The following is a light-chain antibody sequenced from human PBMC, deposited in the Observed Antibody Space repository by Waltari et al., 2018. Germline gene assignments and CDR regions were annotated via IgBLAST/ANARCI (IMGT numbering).Light chain of an antibody. V-gene: IGLV4-69*01. CDR2: VKSDGSH. CDR1: SGHRSYA. CDR3: QTWGTGPRV. Sequence: QVLLTQSPSASASLGASVKLTCTLSSGHRSYAIAWHQQQTEKGPRSLLKVKSDGSHNEGDGIPERCSGSSSGAERYLPISGLQSEDEADYYCQTWGTGPRVFGGGTKLTVL. J-gene: IGLJ2*01.